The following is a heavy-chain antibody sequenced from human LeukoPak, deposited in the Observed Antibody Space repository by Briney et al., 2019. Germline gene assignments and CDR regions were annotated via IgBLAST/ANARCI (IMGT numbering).Heavy chain of an antibody. D-gene: IGHD5-18*01. CDR2: ISGSGGST. CDR1: GFTFNNYA. V-gene: IGHV3-23*01. CDR3: GKTTVGYSSGQKPAWPVDY. Sequence: PGESLRVSCAASGFTFNNYAMSWVRQAPGKGLEWVSAISGSGGSTFYADSVKGRFTISRDSSKNTLFLQVNSLRAEDTAVYYCGKTTVGYSSGQKPAWPVDYWGQGTLVTVSS. J-gene: IGHJ4*02.